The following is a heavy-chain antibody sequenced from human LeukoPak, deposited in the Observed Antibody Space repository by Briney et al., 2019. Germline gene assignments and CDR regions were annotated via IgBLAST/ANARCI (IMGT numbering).Heavy chain of an antibody. CDR3: AVTYYYDSSGYRTQFDY. Sequence: GTSVKVSCKASGFTFTSSAMQWVRQARGQRLEWIGWIVVGSGNTNYAQKFQERVTITRDTSTSTAYMELSSLRSEDTAVYYCAVTYYYDSSGYRTQFDYWGQGTLVTVSS. J-gene: IGHJ4*02. D-gene: IGHD3-22*01. CDR2: IVVGSGNT. CDR1: GFTFTSSA. V-gene: IGHV1-58*02.